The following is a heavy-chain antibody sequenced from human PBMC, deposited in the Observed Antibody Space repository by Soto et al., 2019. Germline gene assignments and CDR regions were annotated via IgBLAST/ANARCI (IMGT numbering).Heavy chain of an antibody. J-gene: IGHJ4*02. V-gene: IGHV1-58*01. CDR1: GFTFISSA. D-gene: IGHD6-19*01. CDR2: LVVGSGNT. Sequence: QMQLVQSGPEWKKPGTSVKVSCKASGFTFISSALQWVRQARGQRLERIGWLVVGSGNTNYAQKFQERVTITRDMSTTTAYMELSSLRFDDTAVYYCAAKLYSSGGGHWGQGTLVTVSS. CDR3: AAKLYSSGGGH.